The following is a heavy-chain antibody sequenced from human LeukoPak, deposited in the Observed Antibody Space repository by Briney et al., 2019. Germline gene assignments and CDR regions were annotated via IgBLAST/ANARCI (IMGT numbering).Heavy chain of an antibody. V-gene: IGHV3-30*02. Sequence: GGSLRLSCAASGFTFSSYGMHWVRQAPGKGLEWVAFIRYDGSNKYYADSVKGRFTISRDNSKNTLYLQMNSLRAEDTAVYYCAKFLPLVVVPAATAHDAFDIWGQGTMVTVSS. J-gene: IGHJ3*02. CDR1: GFTFSSYG. CDR2: IRYDGSNK. D-gene: IGHD2-2*01. CDR3: AKFLPLVVVPAATAHDAFDI.